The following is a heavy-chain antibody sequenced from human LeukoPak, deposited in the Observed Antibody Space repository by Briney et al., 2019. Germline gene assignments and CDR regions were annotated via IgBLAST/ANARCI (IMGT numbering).Heavy chain of an antibody. D-gene: IGHD2-2*01. CDR3: AKGGYIVVVPAAPPPFQH. Sequence: GGSLRLSCAASGFTFSSYAMSWVRQAPGKGLEWVSAISGSGGSTYYADSVKGRFTISRDNSKNTLYLQMNSLRAEDTAVYYCAKGGYIVVVPAAPPPFQHWGQGTLVTVSS. CDR2: ISGSGGST. J-gene: IGHJ1*01. V-gene: IGHV3-23*01. CDR1: GFTFSSYA.